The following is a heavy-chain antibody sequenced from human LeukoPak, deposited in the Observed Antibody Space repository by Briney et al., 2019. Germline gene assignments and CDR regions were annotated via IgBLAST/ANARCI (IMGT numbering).Heavy chain of an antibody. D-gene: IGHD1-26*01. CDR2: LSAKSGAT. CDR1: VYTFTVYY. CDR3: SRVTYGGSYFPLPF. J-gene: IGHJ4*02. V-gene: IGHV1-2*02. Sequence: ASAKLSCKASVYTFTVYYIHWVRQAPRQGLEWMRWLSAKSGATKYAQKFQGRVTLPCALSLSTAYLDRNRLTSADTTVYYCSRVTYGGSYFPLPFWGEGTLVTVFS.